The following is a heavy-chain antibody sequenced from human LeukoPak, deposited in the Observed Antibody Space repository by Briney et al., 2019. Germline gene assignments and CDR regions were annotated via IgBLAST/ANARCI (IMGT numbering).Heavy chain of an antibody. Sequence: GGSLRLSCAASGFTFTSYAMSWVRQAPGKGLEWVSAISGSGGSTYYADSVKGRFTISRDNSKNTLYLQMNCLRAEDTAVYYCAKDLYGGGQLADYWGQGTLVTVSS. V-gene: IGHV3-23*01. CDR2: ISGSGGST. CDR1: GFTFTSYA. J-gene: IGHJ4*02. D-gene: IGHD6-6*01. CDR3: AKDLYGGGQLADY.